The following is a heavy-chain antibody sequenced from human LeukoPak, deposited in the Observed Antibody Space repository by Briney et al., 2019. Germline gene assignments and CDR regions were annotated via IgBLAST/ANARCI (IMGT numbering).Heavy chain of an antibody. D-gene: IGHD3-3*01. CDR2: INPNSGGT. V-gene: IGHV1-2*04. J-gene: IGHJ3*02. CDR1: GYTFTGYY. Sequence: ASVKVSCKASGYTFTGYYMHWVRQAPGQGLEWMGWINPNSGGTNYAQKFQGWVTMTRDTSISTAYMELSRLRSDDTAVYYCARGKKGVYYDFWTDAFDIWGQRTMVTVSS. CDR3: ARGKKGVYYDFWTDAFDI.